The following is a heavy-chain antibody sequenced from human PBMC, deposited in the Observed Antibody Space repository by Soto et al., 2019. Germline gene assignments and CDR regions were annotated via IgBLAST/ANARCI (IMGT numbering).Heavy chain of an antibody. V-gene: IGHV1-18*01. CDR2: ISAYNGNT. J-gene: IGHJ4*02. D-gene: IGHD3-3*01. Sequence: ASVKVSCKASGYTFTSYGISWVRQAPGQGLEWMGWISAYNGNTNYAQKLQGRVTMTTDTSTSTDYKELKSLKNDDTAVYYCARDLTYYDFWSGSWKFDKYYFDYWGQGTLVTVSS. CDR1: GYTFTSYG. CDR3: ARDLTYYDFWSGSWKFDKYYFDY.